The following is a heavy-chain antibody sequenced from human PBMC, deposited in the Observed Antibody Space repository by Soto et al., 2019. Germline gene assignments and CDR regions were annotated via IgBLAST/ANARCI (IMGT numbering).Heavy chain of an antibody. V-gene: IGHV1-46*01. CDR3: ARGEKIAVAGNLAVFDI. D-gene: IGHD6-19*01. Sequence: ASVKVSCNAAGDTYTSYYIHWGRQAPGQGLGWMGTFNPSGGGTFYAQKFQGRVTMTGDTSTSTVYMELSSLRSEDTAVYYCARGEKIAVAGNLAVFDIWGQGTMVTVSS. CDR2: FNPSGGGT. CDR1: GDTYTSYY. J-gene: IGHJ3*02.